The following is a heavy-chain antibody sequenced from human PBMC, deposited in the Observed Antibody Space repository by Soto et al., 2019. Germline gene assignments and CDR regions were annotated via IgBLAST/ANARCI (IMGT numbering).Heavy chain of an antibody. Sequence: EVQLLESGGGLVQPGESLRLSCATSGFTFSKFAMRWVRQAPGKGLEWIALISISDVAHYAVSVMGRFTISRDKSKNMVFLQMNSLRVEDTAIYYCAKDLDSTNYFEAQGRWGQGNPVTVSS. D-gene: IGHD2-8*01. CDR1: GFTFSKFA. J-gene: IGHJ4*02. V-gene: IGHV3-23*01. CDR3: AKDLDSTNYFEAQGR. CDR2: ISISDVA.